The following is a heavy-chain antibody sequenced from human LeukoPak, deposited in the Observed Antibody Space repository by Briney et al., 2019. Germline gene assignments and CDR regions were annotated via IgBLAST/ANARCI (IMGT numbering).Heavy chain of an antibody. V-gene: IGHV4-34*01. D-gene: IGHD6-13*01. CDR3: ARGWQLYGY. CDR2: INHSGST. CDR1: GGSFSGYY. J-gene: IGHJ4*02. Sequence: SETLSLTCAVYGGSFSGYYWSWIRQPPGKGLEWIGEINHSGSTNYNPSLKSRVTISVDTSKNQFSLKLGSVTAADTAVYYCARGWQLYGYWGQGTLVTVSS.